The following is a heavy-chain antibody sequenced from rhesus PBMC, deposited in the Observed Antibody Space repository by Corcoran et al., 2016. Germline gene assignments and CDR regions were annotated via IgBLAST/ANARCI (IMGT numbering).Heavy chain of an antibody. CDR2: VDGSGGGT. D-gene: IGHD2-33*01. CDR3: AEPGVQARDAFDV. V-gene: IGHV4-106*01. J-gene: IGHJ3*01. Sequence: QVQLQESGPGLVKPSETLARPCAVSGGSLPDDYYCSWVRQPPWKGLEWIGYVDGSGGGTNDNPSRKNRVTISIDTSKNQCSLKLSSVTAADTAVYYCAEPGVQARDAFDVWGQGLRVTVSS. CDR1: GGSLPDDYY.